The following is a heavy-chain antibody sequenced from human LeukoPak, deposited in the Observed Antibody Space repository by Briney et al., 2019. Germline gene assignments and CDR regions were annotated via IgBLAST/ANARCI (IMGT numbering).Heavy chain of an antibody. CDR2: MNPNSGNT. V-gene: IGHV1-8*03. CDR1: GYTFTSYD. D-gene: IGHD5-18*01. Sequence: GASVKVSCKASGYTFTSYDINWVRQATGQGLEWMGWMNPNSGNTGYAQKFQGRVTITRNTSISTAYMELSSLRSEDTAVYYCAKGGYSYGPPYYYYMDVWGKGTTVTVSS. J-gene: IGHJ6*03. CDR3: AKGGYSYGPPYYYYMDV.